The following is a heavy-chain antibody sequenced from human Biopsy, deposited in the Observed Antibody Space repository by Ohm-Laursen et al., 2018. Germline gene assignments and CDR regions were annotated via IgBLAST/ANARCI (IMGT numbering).Heavy chain of an antibody. CDR3: ARDVVGRGASFFDF. J-gene: IGHJ4*02. D-gene: IGHD1-26*01. CDR2: ISVYNGNT. Sequence: SVKVSCKVSGYTFGNYGISWVRQAPGQGLERMGWISVYNGNTDYPHKFQGRVTMTTDTSTSTAYMELRSLTSDDTAIYYCARDVVGRGASFFDFWGQGTSVTVSS. V-gene: IGHV1-18*01. CDR1: GYTFGNYG.